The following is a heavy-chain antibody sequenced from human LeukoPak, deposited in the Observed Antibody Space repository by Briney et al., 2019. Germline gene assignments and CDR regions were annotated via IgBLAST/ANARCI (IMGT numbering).Heavy chain of an antibody. CDR1: GGSISSYY. D-gene: IGHD3-10*01. CDR3: ARGGYYGSGNDFRFDP. CDR2: NHYTGST. V-gene: IGHV4-59*01. J-gene: IGHJ5*02. Sequence: PSETLSLTCTVSGGSISSYYWSWIRQSPGKGLECIGYNHYTGSTNYNPSLKSRVTISVETSKNQFSLKLKSVTAADTAVYYCARGGYYGSGNDFRFDPWGQGTLVTVSS.